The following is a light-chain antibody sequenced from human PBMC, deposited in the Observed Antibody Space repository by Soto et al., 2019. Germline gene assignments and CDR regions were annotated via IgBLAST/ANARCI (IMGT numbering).Light chain of an antibody. CDR1: QSISNW. Sequence: DIQMTQSPSTLPASVGDRATLSCRASQSISNWLAWYQQKPGPAPKVLIYHASNWDSGVPSRFSGSGSGTEFPLTISSLQPDDFATYYCQQYNSYSFGQGTKVDI. J-gene: IGKJ1*01. CDR3: QQYNSYS. V-gene: IGKV1-5*01. CDR2: HAS.